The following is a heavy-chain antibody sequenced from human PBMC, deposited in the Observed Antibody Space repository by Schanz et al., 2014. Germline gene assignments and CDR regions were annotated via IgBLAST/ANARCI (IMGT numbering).Heavy chain of an antibody. CDR1: GFTFSSYA. CDR3: ARRTDWNLHY. CDR2: LSGSGGST. Sequence: EVQLLESGGGLVQPGGSLRLSCAASGFTFSSYAMSWVRQAPGKGLEWVSALSGSGGSTYYADSVKGRFTISRDNSKNTLYLQMNTLRAEDTAVYYCARRTDWNLHYWGQGALVTVSS. D-gene: IGHD1-1*01. J-gene: IGHJ4*02. V-gene: IGHV3-23*01.